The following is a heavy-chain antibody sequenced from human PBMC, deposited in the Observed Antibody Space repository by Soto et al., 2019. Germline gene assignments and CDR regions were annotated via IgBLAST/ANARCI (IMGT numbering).Heavy chain of an antibody. V-gene: IGHV1-18*01. CDR1: GYTFTSYG. J-gene: IGHJ5*02. CDR3: ARNREVVVTSGWFDP. Sequence: GAPVKVSCKASGYTFTSYGISWVRQAPGQGLEWMGWISACNGNTNYAQKLQGRVTMTTDTSTSTAYMELRSLRSDDTAVYYCARNREVVVTSGWFDPWGQGTLVTVSS. D-gene: IGHD3-22*01. CDR2: ISACNGNT.